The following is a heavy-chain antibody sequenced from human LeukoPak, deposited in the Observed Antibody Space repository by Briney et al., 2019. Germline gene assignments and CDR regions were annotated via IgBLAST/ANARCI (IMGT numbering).Heavy chain of an antibody. CDR1: GFTFSSYG. Sequence: GGSLRLSCAASGFTFSSYGMHWVRQAPGKGLEWVAVIWYDGSNKYYADSVKGRFIIPRDNSKNTLYLQMNSLRAEDTAVYYCARDTSRAGLLWFGDEADYWGQGTLVTVSS. CDR2: IWYDGSNK. CDR3: ARDTSRAGLLWFGDEADY. V-gene: IGHV3-33*01. J-gene: IGHJ4*02. D-gene: IGHD3-10*01.